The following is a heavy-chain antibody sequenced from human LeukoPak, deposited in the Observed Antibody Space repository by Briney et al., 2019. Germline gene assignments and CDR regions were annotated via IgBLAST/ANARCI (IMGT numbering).Heavy chain of an antibody. Sequence: WGSLRLSCAASGFTFSSYEMSRVRQAPGKGLEWVSYISSSGSTIYYADSVKGRFTISRDNAKNSLYLQMNSLRAEDTAVYYCAELGITMIGGVWGKGTTVTISS. CDR1: GFTFSSYE. D-gene: IGHD3-10*02. J-gene: IGHJ6*04. V-gene: IGHV3-48*03. CDR2: ISSSGSTI. CDR3: AELGITMIGGV.